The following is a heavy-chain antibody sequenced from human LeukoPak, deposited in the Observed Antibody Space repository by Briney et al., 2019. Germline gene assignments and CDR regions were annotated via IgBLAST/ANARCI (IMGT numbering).Heavy chain of an antibody. CDR1: GGTFSSYA. Sequence: SVKVSCKASGGTFSSYAISWVRQAPGQGLEWMGGIIPIFGTANYAQKFQGRVTITADESTSTAYMELSSLRSEDTAVYYCARDLARYYDFWSGRNWFDPWGQGTLVTVSS. D-gene: IGHD3-3*01. J-gene: IGHJ5*02. CDR2: IIPIFGTA. CDR3: ARDLARYYDFWSGRNWFDP. V-gene: IGHV1-69*13.